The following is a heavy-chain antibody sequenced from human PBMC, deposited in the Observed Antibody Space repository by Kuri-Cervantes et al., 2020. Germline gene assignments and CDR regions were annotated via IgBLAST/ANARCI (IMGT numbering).Heavy chain of an antibody. CDR3: AKVNAVVVITMDLLSAFDI. Sequence: GGSLRLSCAASGFTFSSYWMHWVRQAPGKGLVWVSRINSDGSSTSYADSVKGRFTISRDNSKNTVYLQMNSVRAEDAAVYYCAKVNAVVVITMDLLSAFDIWGQGTMVTVSS. V-gene: IGHV3-74*01. J-gene: IGHJ3*02. CDR2: INSDGSST. D-gene: IGHD3-22*01. CDR1: GFTFSSYW.